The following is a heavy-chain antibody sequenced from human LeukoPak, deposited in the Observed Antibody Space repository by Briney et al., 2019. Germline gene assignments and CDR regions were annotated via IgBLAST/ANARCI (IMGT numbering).Heavy chain of an antibody. J-gene: IGHJ4*01. CDR3: TTKGYTYASY. CDR1: GFTFSHYG. D-gene: IGHD5-18*01. CDR2: IRYDGNEK. V-gene: IGHV3-30*02. Sequence: GGSLRLSCAASGFTFSHYGMHWVRQAPGKGLEWVTFIRYDGNEKFYTDSVKGRFTVSRDNSKNTLYLQMNSLRTEDTAVYYCTTKGYTYASYWGDGTRVTVSS.